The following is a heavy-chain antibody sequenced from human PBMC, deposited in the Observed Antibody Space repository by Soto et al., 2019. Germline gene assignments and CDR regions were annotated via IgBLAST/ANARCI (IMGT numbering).Heavy chain of an antibody. CDR2: IYYSGST. J-gene: IGHJ4*02. Sequence: ETLSLTCTVSGGSISSYYWSWIRQPPGKGLEWIGYIYYSGSTNYNPSLKSRVTISVDTSKNQFSLKLSSVTAADTAVYYCASGRDGYNFDYWGQGTLVTVSS. V-gene: IGHV4-59*08. CDR1: GGSISSYY. D-gene: IGHD5-12*01. CDR3: ASGRDGYNFDY.